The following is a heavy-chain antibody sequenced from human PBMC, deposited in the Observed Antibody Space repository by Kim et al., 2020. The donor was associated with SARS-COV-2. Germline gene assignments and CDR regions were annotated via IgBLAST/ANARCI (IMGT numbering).Heavy chain of an antibody. J-gene: IGHJ3*02. V-gene: IGHV4-59*01. Sequence: SETLSLTCTVSGGPISSYYWSWIRQPPGKGLEWIGYIYYSGSTNYNPSLKSRVTISVDTSKNQFSLKLSSVTAADTAVYYCARARWYSSGWYRGAFDIWGQGTMVTVSS. D-gene: IGHD6-19*01. CDR1: GGPISSYY. CDR3: ARARWYSSGWYRGAFDI. CDR2: IYYSGST.